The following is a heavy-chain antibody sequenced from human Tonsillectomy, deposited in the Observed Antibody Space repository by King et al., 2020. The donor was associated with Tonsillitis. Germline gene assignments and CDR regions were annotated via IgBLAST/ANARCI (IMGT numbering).Heavy chain of an antibody. D-gene: IGHD4-17*01. J-gene: IGHJ4*02. Sequence: VQLVESGGGLVQPGGSLRLSCAASGFTFSSYWMSWVRQAPGKGLEWVANIKQDGSEKYYVDSVKGRFTISRDNAKNSLYLQMNSLRAEDTAVYYCAREQKGAHGDYGDFDYWGQGTLVTVSS. CDR1: GFTFSSYW. V-gene: IGHV3-7*01. CDR3: AREQKGAHGDYGDFDY. CDR2: IKQDGSEK.